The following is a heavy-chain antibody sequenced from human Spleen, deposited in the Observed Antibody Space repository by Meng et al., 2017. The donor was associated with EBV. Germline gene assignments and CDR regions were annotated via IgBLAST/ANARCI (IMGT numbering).Heavy chain of an antibody. CDR2: INHSGSA. CDR3: ARGLDDISGYSPAQLDY. J-gene: IGHJ4*02. Sequence: QVQLQQWGAGVLKRPATLSLTCAVHGGSFSGYGWTWIRQPPGEGLEWIGEINHSGSANYKPSLKSRVTISVDTSKKQFSLKLSSVTAADTAVYYCARGLDDISGYSPAQLDYWGQGTLVTVSS. D-gene: IGHD3-22*01. V-gene: IGHV4-34*01. CDR1: GGSFSGYG.